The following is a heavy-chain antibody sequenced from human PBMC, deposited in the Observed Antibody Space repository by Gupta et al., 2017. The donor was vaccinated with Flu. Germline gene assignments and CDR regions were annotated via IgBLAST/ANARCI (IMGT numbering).Heavy chain of an antibody. J-gene: IGHJ4*02. CDR2: IDGEDDS. CDR3: ARATDGGYSFLDY. V-gene: IGHV2-70*20. Sequence: QVALRESGPALIKSTQTLTLTCSLSGFSLSTYGISMTWVRQPPGKGLEWLGLIDGEDDSYYTPSLETRLTISRDTSKNQVVLTMTNMGPDDTATYFCARATDGGYSFLDYWGQGILVTVSS. D-gene: IGHD5-12*01. CDR1: GFSLSTYGIS.